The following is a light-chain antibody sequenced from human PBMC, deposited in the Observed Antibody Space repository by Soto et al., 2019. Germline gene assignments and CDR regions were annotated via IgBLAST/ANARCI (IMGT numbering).Light chain of an antibody. CDR3: PSYDRRPSGSGV. V-gene: IGLV1-40*01. Sequence: QSVLTQPPSVSGAPGQWVTISCTGSSSNIGAGYDVHWYQHLPGIAPRLLIYGNINRPSGVPDRFSGSKSGTSASLAITGLQAEDGADYYLPSYDRRPSGSGVFRGGTQVTVL. CDR2: GNI. CDR1: SSNIGAGYD. J-gene: IGLJ2*01.